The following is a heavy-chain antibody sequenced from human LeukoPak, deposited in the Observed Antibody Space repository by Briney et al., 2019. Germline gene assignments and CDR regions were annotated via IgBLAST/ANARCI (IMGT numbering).Heavy chain of an antibody. CDR1: GFTFSSYE. CDR2: ISSSGGTV. Sequence: GGSLRLSCAASGFTFSSYEMNWVRQAPGKGLEWVSYISSSGGTVYYADSVEGRFTISRDNAKNSLYLQMNSLRAEDTAVYYCARVRGSSRQFFDYWGQGTLVTVSS. J-gene: IGHJ4*02. CDR3: ARVRGSSRQFFDY. V-gene: IGHV3-48*03. D-gene: IGHD1-26*01.